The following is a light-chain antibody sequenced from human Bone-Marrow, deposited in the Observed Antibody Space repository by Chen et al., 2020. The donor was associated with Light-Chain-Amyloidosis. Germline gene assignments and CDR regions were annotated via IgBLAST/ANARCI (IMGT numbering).Light chain of an antibody. V-gene: IGLV2-14*03. Sequence: QSALTQPASVSASPGQSITIPCTGTGSDVGAYNYVSWYPQHPGKAPRLLIYGVSNRPSGVSDRFSGSKSGTSASLTSSGLQAEDETDYFCSSYTTGYSYVFGTGTTVSVL. CDR1: GSDVGAYNY. J-gene: IGLJ1*01. CDR2: GVS. CDR3: SSYTTGYSYV.